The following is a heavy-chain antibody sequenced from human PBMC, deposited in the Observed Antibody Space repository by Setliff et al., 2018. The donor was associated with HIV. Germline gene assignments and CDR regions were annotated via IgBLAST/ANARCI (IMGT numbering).Heavy chain of an antibody. CDR2: INHSGST. V-gene: IGHV4-34*01. J-gene: IGHJ3*02. CDR1: GGSFSGYY. Sequence: SETLSLTCAVYGGSFSGYYWSWIRQPPGKGLEWIGEINHSGSTNYNPSLKSRVTISVDTSKNQFSLKLSSVTAADTAVYYCARFVVVPAAIGSAFDIWGQGTMVTVSS. CDR3: ARFVVVPAAIGSAFDI. D-gene: IGHD2-2*02.